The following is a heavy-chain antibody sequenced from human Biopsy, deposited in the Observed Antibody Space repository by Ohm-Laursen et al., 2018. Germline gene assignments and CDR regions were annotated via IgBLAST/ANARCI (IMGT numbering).Heavy chain of an antibody. CDR3: AHARGYSYGYSYFDY. CDR2: IYWNNDK. CDR1: GFSLSNSGVG. Sequence: TQTLTLTFTFSGFSLSNSGVGVAWIRQPPGKALEWLAIIYWNNDKHFSPSLRCRLTITKDTSRNQVVLTVTNMDPVDTATYSCAHARGYSYGYSYFDYWGQGTLVTVSS. D-gene: IGHD5-18*01. V-gene: IGHV2-5*01. J-gene: IGHJ4*02.